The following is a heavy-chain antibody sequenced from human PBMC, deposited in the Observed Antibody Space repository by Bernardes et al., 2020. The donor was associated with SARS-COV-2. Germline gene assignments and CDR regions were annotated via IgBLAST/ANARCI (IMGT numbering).Heavy chain of an antibody. Sequence: GGSLRLSCAASGFTFSSYAMSWVRQAPGKGLEWVSAISGSGGSTYYADSVKGRFTISRDNAKNSLYLQMNSLRAEDTALYYCAKDSLYSGSYHSPLDYWGQGTLVTVSS. CDR2: ISGSGGST. CDR1: GFTFSSYA. CDR3: AKDSLYSGSYHSPLDY. J-gene: IGHJ4*02. V-gene: IGHV3-23*01. D-gene: IGHD3-10*02.